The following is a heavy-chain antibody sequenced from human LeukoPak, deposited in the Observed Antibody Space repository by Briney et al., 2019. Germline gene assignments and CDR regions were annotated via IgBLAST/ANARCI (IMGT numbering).Heavy chain of an antibody. D-gene: IGHD3-16*02. J-gene: IGHJ4*02. CDR1: RFIFSSYG. CDR3: AREITFGGVIVQPFDF. CDR2: ISDVGSNN. V-gene: IGHV3-30*03. Sequence: GGSLRHSCAAWRFIFSSYGMHWVRQAPGKGLVWVPAISDVGSNNNYADSVKGRFTISRDNSKNTLYLQMNSLRGEDTAVYYCAREITFGGVIVQPFDFWGQGTLVTVSS.